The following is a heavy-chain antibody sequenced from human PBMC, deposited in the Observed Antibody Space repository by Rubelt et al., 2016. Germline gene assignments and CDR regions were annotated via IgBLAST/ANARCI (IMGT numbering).Heavy chain of an antibody. D-gene: IGHD5-18*01. Sequence: QVQLVQSGAEVKKPGSSVKVSCKASGGTFSSYAISWVRQAPGQGLEWMGWINPNSGGTNYAQKFQGRVTMTRDTSISTAYMELSRLRSDDTAVYYCARDTYPEIYGYTWGQGTLVTVSS. CDR2: INPNSGGT. J-gene: IGHJ4*02. V-gene: IGHV1-2*02. CDR1: GGTFSSYA. CDR3: ARDTYPEIYGYT.